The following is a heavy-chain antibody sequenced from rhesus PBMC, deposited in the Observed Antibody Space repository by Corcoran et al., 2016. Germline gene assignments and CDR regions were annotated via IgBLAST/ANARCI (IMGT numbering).Heavy chain of an antibody. Sequence: QLQLQESGPGLVKPSETLSLTCAVSGGSISSNYWSWIRQPPGKGLEWIGYIYGSSGSTNYNPSLKNRVTISKDASKNEFSLKLSSVTAADTAVYYCARDIAAALFDYWGQGVLVTVSS. CDR1: GGSISSNY. J-gene: IGHJ4*01. CDR3: ARDIAAALFDY. V-gene: IGHV4-147*01. CDR2: IYGSSGST. D-gene: IGHD6-25*01.